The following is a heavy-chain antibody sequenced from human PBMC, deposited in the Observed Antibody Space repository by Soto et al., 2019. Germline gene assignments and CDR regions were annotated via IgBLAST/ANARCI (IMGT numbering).Heavy chain of an antibody. CDR3: ARDLSH. CDR2: INSDSTTT. Sequence: DVHLVESGGGLVQPGGSLRLSCAVSGLPFSTYAMHWVRQAPGKGLEWISYINSDSTTTFHADSVKGRFTVSRDNAKNSLYLQMSSLRHEDTAVYYCARDLSHWGQGTLVTVSS. J-gene: IGHJ4*02. CDR1: GLPFSTYA. V-gene: IGHV3-48*02.